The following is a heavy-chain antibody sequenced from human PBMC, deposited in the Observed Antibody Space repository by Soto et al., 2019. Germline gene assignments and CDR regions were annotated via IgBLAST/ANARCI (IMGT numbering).Heavy chain of an antibody. CDR2: IYSDGST. J-gene: IGHJ4*02. D-gene: IGHD6-19*01. CDR3: ARAFVAVAGYYFDH. CDR1: GVIVSSNY. Sequence: GGSLRLSCAASGVIVSSNYMTWVRQAPGKGLEWVSVIYSDGSTYYADSVKGRFTISRHNSKNTLHLQMNSLRAEDTAVYYCARAFVAVAGYYFDHWGQGMLVTVSS. V-gene: IGHV3-53*04.